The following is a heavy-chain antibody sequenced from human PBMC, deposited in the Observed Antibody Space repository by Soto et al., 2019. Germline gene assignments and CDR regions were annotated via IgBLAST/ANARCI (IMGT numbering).Heavy chain of an antibody. CDR2: ISGSGGST. Sequence: GGSLRLSCAASGFTFSSYAMSWVRQAPGKGLEWVSAISGSGGSTYYADSVKGRFTISRDNSKNTLYLQMNSLRAEDTAVYYCAKALSIAARVAWYYYYGMDVWGQGTTVTVSS. V-gene: IGHV3-23*01. J-gene: IGHJ6*02. D-gene: IGHD6-6*01. CDR3: AKALSIAARVAWYYYYGMDV. CDR1: GFTFSSYA.